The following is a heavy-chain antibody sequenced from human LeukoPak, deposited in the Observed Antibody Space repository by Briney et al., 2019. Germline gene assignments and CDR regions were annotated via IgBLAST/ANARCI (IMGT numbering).Heavy chain of an antibody. CDR2: VYYTGST. V-gene: IGHV4-39*01. J-gene: IGHJ5*02. CDR3: ARGSGTYYYDSGGYLNWFDP. Sequence: SETLSLTCTVSGGSISGSGYYWGWLRQPPGKGLEWIGTVYYTGSTYYNPSLKSRVTISEDTSRNQFSLKLNSVTAADTAVYYCARGSGTYYYDSGGYLNWFDPWGQGILVTVSS. CDR1: GGSISGSGYY. D-gene: IGHD3-22*01.